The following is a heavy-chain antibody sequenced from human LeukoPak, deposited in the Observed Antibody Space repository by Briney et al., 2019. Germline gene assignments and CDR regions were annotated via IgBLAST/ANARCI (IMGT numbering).Heavy chain of an antibody. CDR2: INGGGGTT. CDR1: GFTFSNYA. J-gene: IGHJ4*02. CDR3: AKAPPKPGSGSYYRLRALGY. Sequence: GGSLRLSCAASGFTFSNYATSWVRQTPGKGLEWVSGINGGGGTTYYSDSVKGRFTISRDNSKNTLYLQMDSLRDEDTAIYYCAKAPPKPGSGSYYRLRALGYWGQGTLVTVSS. D-gene: IGHD3-10*01. V-gene: IGHV3-23*01.